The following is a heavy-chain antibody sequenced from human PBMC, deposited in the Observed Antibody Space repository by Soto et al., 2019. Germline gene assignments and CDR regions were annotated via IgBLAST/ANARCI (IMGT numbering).Heavy chain of an antibody. V-gene: IGHV1-69*01. CDR2: VSPPFRTS. D-gene: IGHD3-10*01. Sequence: QVQLVQSGAEVKKPGSSVKVSCKTSGVSFNNNGIGWVRQAPGHGLEWMGGVSPPFRTSNYARKFQGRISITAGASTGTVNMELSRLSSEDTAQYYCARILYYGSGSYSPYGMEVWGRGTTVTVSS. CDR1: GVSFNNNG. J-gene: IGHJ6*02. CDR3: ARILYYGSGSYSPYGMEV.